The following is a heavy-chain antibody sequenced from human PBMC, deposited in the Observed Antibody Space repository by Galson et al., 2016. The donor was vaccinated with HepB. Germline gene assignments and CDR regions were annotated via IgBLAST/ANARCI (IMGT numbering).Heavy chain of an antibody. CDR1: GFTFSSYN. Sequence: SLRLSCAASGFTFSSYNMNWVRQAPGKGLEWVSSISGSSSYISYADSVKGRFTISRDNARNSLYLQMNNLRADDTAVYYCARYISSGDYVAYWGQGTLVTVSS. D-gene: IGHD3-9*01. V-gene: IGHV3-21*01. J-gene: IGHJ4*02. CDR2: ISGSSSYI. CDR3: ARYISSGDYVAY.